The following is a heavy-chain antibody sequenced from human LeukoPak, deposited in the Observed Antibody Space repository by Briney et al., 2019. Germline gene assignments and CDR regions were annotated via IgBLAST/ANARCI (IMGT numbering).Heavy chain of an antibody. V-gene: IGHV4-38-2*02. Sequence: SETLSLTCTVSGYSISSGYYWGWIRQPPGKGLEWIGSIYHDGTTYHSPSLKSRLTTSVDTSKNQFSLKLNSVTAADTAVYYCARVPGFFDLWGRGTVVTVSS. CDR1: GYSISSGYY. J-gene: IGHJ2*01. CDR3: ARVPGFFDL. CDR2: IYHDGTT.